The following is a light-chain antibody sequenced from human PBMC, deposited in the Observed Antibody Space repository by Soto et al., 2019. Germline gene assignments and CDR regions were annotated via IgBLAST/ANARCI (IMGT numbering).Light chain of an antibody. CDR3: QSNDSSLSGYV. Sequence: QSVLTQPPSVSGAAGQTVTISCTGGTSNIGAGYDVHWYQQLPGTAPKLLIYGNSNRPSGVPDRFSGSKSGNSASLAITGLQDEDEGDYYCQSNDSSLSGYVFGTGTKLTVL. CDR2: GNS. V-gene: IGLV1-40*01. J-gene: IGLJ1*01. CDR1: TSNIGAGYD.